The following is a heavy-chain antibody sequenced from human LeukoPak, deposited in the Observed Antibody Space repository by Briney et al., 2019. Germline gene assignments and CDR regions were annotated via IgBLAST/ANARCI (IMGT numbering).Heavy chain of an antibody. Sequence: GGSLRLSCAASGFNFRDATMTWVRQAPGKGLEWVALISFSGDNSYYADSVKGRFSVSRDNSENTLSLQMNSLRVEDTARYYCAKDIQLSTWGLGTMVTVSS. CDR3: AKDIQLST. CDR1: GFNFRDAT. D-gene: IGHD5-24*01. V-gene: IGHV3-23*01. J-gene: IGHJ3*01. CDR2: ISFSGDNS.